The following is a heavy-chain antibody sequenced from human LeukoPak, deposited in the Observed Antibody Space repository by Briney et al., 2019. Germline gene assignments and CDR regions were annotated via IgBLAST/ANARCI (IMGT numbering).Heavy chain of an antibody. CDR3: ARKTVPDY. CDR2: INSDGSNT. J-gene: IGHJ4*02. CDR1: GFPFSTYW. D-gene: IGHD1-1*01. V-gene: IGHV3-74*01. Sequence: PGGSLRLSCVASGFPFSTYWMHWVRQAPGKGLIWVSHINSDGSNTRYVDSVKDRFTISRDNAKNTLYLQMNSLRAEDTGVYYRARKTVPDYWGQGTLVTVSS.